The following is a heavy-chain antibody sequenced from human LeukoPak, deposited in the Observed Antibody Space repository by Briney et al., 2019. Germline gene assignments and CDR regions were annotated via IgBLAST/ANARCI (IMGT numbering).Heavy chain of an antibody. CDR2: ISYDGSNK. D-gene: IGHD6-13*01. V-gene: IGHV3-30*03. CDR3: ARALAAAAGFPPDY. Sequence: GGSLRLSCAASGFTFSSYGMHWVRQAPGKGLEWVAVISYDGSNKYYADSVKGRFTISRDNSKNTLYLQMNSLRAEDTAVFYCARALAAAAGFPPDYWGQGTLVSVSS. J-gene: IGHJ4*02. CDR1: GFTFSSYG.